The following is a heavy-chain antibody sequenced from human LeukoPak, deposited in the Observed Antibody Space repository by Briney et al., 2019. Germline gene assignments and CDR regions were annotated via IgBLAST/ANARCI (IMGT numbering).Heavy chain of an antibody. CDR3: ARDVVYCSGGSCLNWFDP. V-gene: IGHV4-61*02. Sequence: SENLSLTCTVSGGSISSGSYYWSWIRQPAGKGLEWIGRIDTSGSTNYNPSLKSRVTISVDTSKNQFSLKLSSVTAADTAVYYCARDVVYCSGGSCLNWFDPWGQGTLVTVSS. J-gene: IGHJ5*02. D-gene: IGHD2-15*01. CDR1: GGSISSGSYY. CDR2: IDTSGST.